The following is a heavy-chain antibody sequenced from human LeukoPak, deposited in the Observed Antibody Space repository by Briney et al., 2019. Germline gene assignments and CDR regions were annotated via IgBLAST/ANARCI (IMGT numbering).Heavy chain of an antibody. D-gene: IGHD5-18*01. Sequence: ASVKVSCKASGYTFTGYYMHWVRQAPGQGLEWMGRINPNSGGTNYAQKFQGRVTMTRDTSISTAYMELSRLRSDDTAVYYCARFGYCRRLLFDYWGQGTLVTVSS. CDR1: GYTFTGYY. V-gene: IGHV1-2*06. CDR2: INPNSGGT. J-gene: IGHJ4*02. CDR3: ARFGYCRRLLFDY.